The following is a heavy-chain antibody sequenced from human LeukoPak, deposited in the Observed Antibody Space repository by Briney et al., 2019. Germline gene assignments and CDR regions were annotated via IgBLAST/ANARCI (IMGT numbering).Heavy chain of an antibody. CDR1: GFTFSSYA. V-gene: IGHV3-64*02. CDR3: ARGGLRWYNHFDY. J-gene: IGHJ4*02. CDR2: ISSNGGST. Sequence: GRSLRLSCAASGFTFSSYAMHWVRQAPGKGLEYVSAISSNGGSTYYADSVKGRFTISRDNSKNTLYLQMGSLRAEDMAVYYCARGGLRWYNHFDYWGQGTLVTVSS. D-gene: IGHD4-23*01.